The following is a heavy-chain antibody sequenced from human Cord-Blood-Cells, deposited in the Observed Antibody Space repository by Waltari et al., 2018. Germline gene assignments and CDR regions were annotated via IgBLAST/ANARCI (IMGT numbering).Heavy chain of an antibody. V-gene: IGHV4-34*01. Sequence: QVQLQQWGAGLLKPSETLSLTCAVSGGSFSGYSWSWIRQPPGKGLAWIGEINHSGRTNTNPSLKSRVTISVDTTKTQFSRKLSSVTAAETAVYYCARGQRIAARLHNWFDPWGQGTMVTVSS. CDR3: ARGQRIAARLHNWFDP. CDR1: GGSFSGYS. CDR2: INHSGRT. D-gene: IGHD6-6*01. J-gene: IGHJ5*02.